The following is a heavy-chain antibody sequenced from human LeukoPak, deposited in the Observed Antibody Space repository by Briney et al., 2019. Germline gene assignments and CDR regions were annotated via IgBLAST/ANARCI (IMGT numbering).Heavy chain of an antibody. J-gene: IGHJ6*02. CDR1: GFTFSSYA. D-gene: IGHD5-18*01. CDR2: ISYDGSNE. CDR3: ARDLNSYAHYYYYGMDV. Sequence: GGSLRLSCAASGFTFSSYAMHWVRQAPGKGLEWVAVISYDGSNEYYTDSVKGRFTISRDNSKNTLYLQMNSLRAEDTAVYYCARDLNSYAHYYYYGMDVWGQGTTVTVSS. V-gene: IGHV3-30*04.